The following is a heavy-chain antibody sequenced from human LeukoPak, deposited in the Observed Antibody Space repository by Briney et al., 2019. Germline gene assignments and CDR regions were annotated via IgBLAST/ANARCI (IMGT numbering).Heavy chain of an antibody. Sequence: ASVKVSCKVSGYTLTELSMHWVRQAPGKGLEWMGGFDPEDGETIYAQKFQGRVTMTEDTSTDTAYMELSSLRSEDTAVYCCATKAYCGGDCYVVDWFDPWGQGTLVTVSS. V-gene: IGHV1-24*01. CDR1: GYTLTELS. CDR2: FDPEDGET. CDR3: ATKAYCGGDCYVVDWFDP. J-gene: IGHJ5*02. D-gene: IGHD2-21*02.